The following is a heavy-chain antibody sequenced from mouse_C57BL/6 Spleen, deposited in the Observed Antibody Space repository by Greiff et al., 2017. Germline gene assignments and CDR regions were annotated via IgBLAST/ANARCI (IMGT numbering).Heavy chain of an antibody. CDR3: ARGTTVVDYAMDY. CDR2: IYPGGGYT. J-gene: IGHJ4*01. Sequence: QVQLQQSGAELVRPGTSVKMSYKASGYTFTNYWIGWAKQRPGHGLEWIGDIYPGGGYTNYNEKFKGKATLTADKSSSTAYMQFSSLTSEDSAIYYCARGTTVVDYAMDYWGQGTSVTVSS. V-gene: IGHV1-63*01. CDR1: GYTFTNYW. D-gene: IGHD1-1*01.